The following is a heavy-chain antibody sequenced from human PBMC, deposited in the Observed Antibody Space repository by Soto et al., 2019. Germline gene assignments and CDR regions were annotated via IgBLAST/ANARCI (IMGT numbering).Heavy chain of an antibody. Sequence: QVQLQESGPGLVKPSQTLSLTCTVSGGSISSGDYYWSWIRQPPGKGLEWIGYIYYSGSTYYNPSLRSRVTLSVDTSKNQSSLKLSSVTAADTAVYSCAGEVIGGVIVIPNGWFDPWGQGTLVTVSS. CDR2: IYYSGST. J-gene: IGHJ5*02. V-gene: IGHV4-30-4*01. D-gene: IGHD3-16*02. CDR1: GGSISSGDYY. CDR3: AGEVIGGVIVIPNGWFDP.